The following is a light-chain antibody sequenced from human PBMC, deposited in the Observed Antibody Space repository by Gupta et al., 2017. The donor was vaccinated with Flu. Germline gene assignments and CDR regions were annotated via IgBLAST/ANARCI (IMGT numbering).Light chain of an antibody. CDR1: RSNIGSNT. J-gene: IGLJ1*01. CDR2: NDN. Sequence: QSLLTQPPSASGTPGQRVTISCSGSRSNIGSNTVNWYQQLPGTAPNLLIYNDNGRPSGVPDRFSGSKSGTSASLAISGLQAEDEADYYCATWDDNLNGPVFGIGTKVTVL. CDR3: ATWDDNLNGPV. V-gene: IGLV1-44*01.